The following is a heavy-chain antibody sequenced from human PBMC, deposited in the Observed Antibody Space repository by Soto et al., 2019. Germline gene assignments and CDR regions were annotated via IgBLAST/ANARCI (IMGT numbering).Heavy chain of an antibody. Sequence: SETLSLTCTVSGGSVSSGSYYWSRIRQPPGKGLEWIGYIYYSGSTNYNPSLKSRVTISVDTSKNQFSLKLSSVTAADTAVYYCARERLRFLEWSTYYGMDVWGQGTTVTVSS. CDR1: GGSVSSGSYY. D-gene: IGHD3-3*01. CDR2: IYYSGST. CDR3: ARERLRFLEWSTYYGMDV. V-gene: IGHV4-61*01. J-gene: IGHJ6*02.